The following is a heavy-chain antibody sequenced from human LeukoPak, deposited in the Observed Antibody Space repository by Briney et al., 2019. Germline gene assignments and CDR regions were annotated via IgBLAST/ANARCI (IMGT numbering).Heavy chain of an antibody. CDR2: ISYDGSNK. CDR1: GFTFSSYG. J-gene: IGHJ4*02. V-gene: IGHV3-30*18. D-gene: IGHD6-13*01. CDR3: AKVHSSSWYPSGEFDY. Sequence: GGSLRLSCAASGFTFSSYGMHWVRQAPGKGLEWVAVISYDGSNKYYADSVKGRFTISRDNSKNTLYLQMNSLRAEDTAVYYCAKVHSSSWYPSGEFDYWGQGTLVTVSS.